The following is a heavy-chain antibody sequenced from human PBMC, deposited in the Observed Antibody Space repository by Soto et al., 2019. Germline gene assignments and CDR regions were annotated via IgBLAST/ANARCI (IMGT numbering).Heavy chain of an antibody. CDR3: ARGGRHYCSGGSCYTDY. CDR1: GFTFSSYA. CDR2: ISYEGSNK. V-gene: IGHV3-30-3*01. Sequence: QVQLVESGGGVVQPGRSLRLSCAASGFTFSSYAMHWVRQAPGKGLEWVAVISYEGSNKYYADSVKGRFTISRDNSKNTLYLQMNSLRAEDTAVYYCARGGRHYCSGGSCYTDYWGQGTLVTVSS. J-gene: IGHJ4*02. D-gene: IGHD2-15*01.